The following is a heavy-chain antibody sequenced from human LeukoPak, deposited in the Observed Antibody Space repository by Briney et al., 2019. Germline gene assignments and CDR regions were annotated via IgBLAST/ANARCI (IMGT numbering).Heavy chain of an antibody. D-gene: IGHD6-19*01. J-gene: IGHJ4*02. CDR2: ISWNSGSI. V-gene: IGHV3-9*01. CDR1: GFTFDDYA. Sequence: PGGSLRLSCAASGFTFDDYAMHWVRQAPGKGLEWVSGISWNSGSIGYADSVKGRFTISRDNAKNSLYLQMNSLRAEDTALYYCAKVWYRSGWYYFDYWGQGTLVTVSS. CDR3: AKVWYRSGWYYFDY.